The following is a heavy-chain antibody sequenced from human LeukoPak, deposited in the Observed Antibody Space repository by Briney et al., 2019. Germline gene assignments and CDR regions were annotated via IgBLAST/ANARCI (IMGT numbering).Heavy chain of an antibody. Sequence: PGGSLRLSCAAAGFMFSNYVMYWVRQAPGKGLEWVSVVSASGFTTDYADSVKGRFTISRDNSKNTLYLQMDSLRGEDTAVYYCAKGGRGTYYADSWGQGTLVTVSS. D-gene: IGHD3-16*01. CDR1: GFMFSNYV. J-gene: IGHJ4*02. V-gene: IGHV3-23*01. CDR2: VSASGFTT. CDR3: AKGGRGTYYADS.